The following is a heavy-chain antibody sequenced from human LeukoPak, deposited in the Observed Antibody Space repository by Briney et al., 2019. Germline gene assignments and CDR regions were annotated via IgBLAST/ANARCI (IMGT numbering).Heavy chain of an antibody. CDR2: ISGSGGST. J-gene: IGHJ6*03. V-gene: IGHV3-23*01. D-gene: IGHD3-3*01. Sequence: PGGSLRLSCAASGFTFSSYAMSWVRQAPGKGLEWVSAISGSGGSTYYADSVKGRFTISRDNSKNTLYLQMNSLRAEDTAVYYCAKGYRRFLEWLSEDYMDVWGKGTTVTVSS. CDR1: GFTFSSYA. CDR3: AKGYRRFLEWLSEDYMDV.